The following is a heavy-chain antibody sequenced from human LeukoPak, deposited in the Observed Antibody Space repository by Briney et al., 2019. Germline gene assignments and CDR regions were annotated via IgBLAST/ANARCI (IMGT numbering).Heavy chain of an antibody. V-gene: IGHV1-18*04. D-gene: IGHD3-10*01. CDR2: ISGYNGNT. CDR3: GRDYYYGTSAPYNLGLDV. J-gene: IGHJ6*02. Sequence: ASVKVSCEASGFTLTKYGISWVRQAPGQGPEWMGWISGYNGNTDYAQKFQGRVTMTTDRATSTAYMELRDLKSDDTAIYYCGRDYYYGTSAPYNLGLDVWGQGTTVTVSS. CDR1: GFTLTKYG.